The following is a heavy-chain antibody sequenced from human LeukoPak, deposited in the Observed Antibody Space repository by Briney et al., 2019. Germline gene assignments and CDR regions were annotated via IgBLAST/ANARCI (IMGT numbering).Heavy chain of an antibody. CDR1: GYTFTGYY. Sequence: ASVKVSCKASGYTFTGYYMHWVRQAPGQGLEWMGIINPGSGTTSYPQKFQGRVTMTRDTSTSTVYMELSSLRSQDTAVYYCAGEFPNTYYFDYWGQGTLVTVSS. CDR2: INPGSGTT. V-gene: IGHV1-46*01. D-gene: IGHD2-2*02. J-gene: IGHJ4*02. CDR3: AGEFPNTYYFDY.